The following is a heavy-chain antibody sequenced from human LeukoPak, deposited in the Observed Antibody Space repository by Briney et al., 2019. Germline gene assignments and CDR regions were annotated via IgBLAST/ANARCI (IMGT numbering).Heavy chain of an antibody. CDR3: VKGAVLLWFGESVADNWFDP. V-gene: IGHV3-64D*06. CDR2: VSSNWGST. J-gene: IGHJ5*02. CDR1: GFTFSSCA. D-gene: IGHD3-10*01. Sequence: GGSLRLSCSASGFTFSSCAMLWVGQAPAKGLEYVSSVSSNWGSTYYADSVKGRFTISRDNSKNTLYLQMSSLRAEDTAVYYCVKGAVLLWFGESVADNWFDPWGQGTLVTVSS.